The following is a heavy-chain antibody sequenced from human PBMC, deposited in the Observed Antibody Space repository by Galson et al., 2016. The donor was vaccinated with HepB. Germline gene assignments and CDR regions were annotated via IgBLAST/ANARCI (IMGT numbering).Heavy chain of an antibody. Sequence: SETLSLTCTVSGDSISRITYYWGWIRQPPGKGLEWIGSIYSTGSTFYNPSLKSRVTISVDTSKNQFSVRLTSVTAADTAIYYCARHPGPLQYFDWLFPYYFDFWGQGTRITVSS. V-gene: IGHV4-39*01. D-gene: IGHD3-9*01. CDR2: IYSTGST. CDR1: GDSISRITYY. J-gene: IGHJ4*02. CDR3: ARHPGPLQYFDWLFPYYFDF.